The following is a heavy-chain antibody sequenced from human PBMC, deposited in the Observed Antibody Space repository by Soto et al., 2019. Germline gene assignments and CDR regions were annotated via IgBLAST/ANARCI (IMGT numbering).Heavy chain of an antibody. V-gene: IGHV3-33*08. CDR2: LWYDGSGE. CDR3: ARDSVRFLEHFSKDYFDY. J-gene: IGHJ4*02. Sequence: QVHLVESGGGVVQPGGSLRLSCAGSGFTFSDYGMHWVRQAPGKGLEWVAVLWYDGSGEYYTDSVRGRFTISRVNSKNTLYLQMHNLIDADTGVYYCARDSVRFLEHFSKDYFDYWGQGTRVTVSS. D-gene: IGHD3-3*01. CDR1: GFTFSDYG.